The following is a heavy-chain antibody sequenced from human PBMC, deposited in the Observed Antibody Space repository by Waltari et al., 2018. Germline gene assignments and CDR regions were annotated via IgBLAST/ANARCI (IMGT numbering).Heavy chain of an antibody. V-gene: IGHV3-33*01. CDR3: ARDPRAYATVTTSYFQH. Sequence: QVQLVESGGGVVQPGRSLRLSCAASGFTFSRYGMPWVSQAPGRGLEWVAVIWYDGSNKYYADSVKGRFTISRDNSKNTLYLQMNSLRAEDTAVYYCARDPRAYATVTTSYFQHWGQGTLVTVSS. CDR1: GFTFSRYG. J-gene: IGHJ1*01. CDR2: IWYDGSNK. D-gene: IGHD4-17*01.